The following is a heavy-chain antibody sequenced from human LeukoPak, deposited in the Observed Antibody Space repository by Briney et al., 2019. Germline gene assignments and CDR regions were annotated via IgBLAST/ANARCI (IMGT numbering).Heavy chain of an antibody. D-gene: IGHD2-21*01. Sequence: GGSLRLSCAASGFTFSDYYMSWIRQAPGKGLEWVSYISSSGSTIYYAESVKGRFTISRDNAKNSLYLQMNSLRAEDTAVYYCARPPLYYAFDIWGQGTMVTVSS. CDR2: ISSSGSTI. CDR3: ARPPLYYAFDI. J-gene: IGHJ3*02. CDR1: GFTFSDYY. V-gene: IGHV3-11*01.